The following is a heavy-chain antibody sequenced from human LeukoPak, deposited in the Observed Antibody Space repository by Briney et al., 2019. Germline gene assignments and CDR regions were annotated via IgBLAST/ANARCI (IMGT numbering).Heavy chain of an antibody. Sequence: GASVKVSCKVSGYTLTELSMHWVRQAPGQGLEWMGRINPNSGDTNFAQKFQGRVTMTRDTSISTAYMDLSGLRPDDTAVYYCAREGSGYTYGRGSYFDYWGHGILVTVSS. D-gene: IGHD5-18*01. CDR1: GYTLTELS. J-gene: IGHJ4*01. CDR3: AREGSGYTYGRGSYFDY. CDR2: INPNSGDT. V-gene: IGHV1-2*06.